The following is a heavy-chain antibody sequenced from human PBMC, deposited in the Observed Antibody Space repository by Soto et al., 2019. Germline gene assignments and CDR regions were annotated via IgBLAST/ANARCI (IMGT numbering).Heavy chain of an antibody. Sequence: SDTLSLTCAVPDGSISSGKWWSWVRQPPGKGLEWIGEIYHSGSTNYNPSLKSRVTISVDTSKNQFSMKLSSVTAADTAVYYCASFDYDFWSGYSTGWGQGTLVTVSS. CDR1: DGSISSGKW. CDR3: ASFDYDFWSGYSTG. D-gene: IGHD3-3*01. V-gene: IGHV4-4*02. J-gene: IGHJ4*02. CDR2: IYHSGST.